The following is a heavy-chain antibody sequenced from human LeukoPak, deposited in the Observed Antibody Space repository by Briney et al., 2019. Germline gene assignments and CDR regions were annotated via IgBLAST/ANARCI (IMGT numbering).Heavy chain of an antibody. CDR3: AREGLHFQS. Sequence: PAETLTLTCAVYGGSFSGYYWSWIRQPPGKGLEWIGEIYHSGSTNCNPSLKSRVTISVDTSKNQFSLKLSSVTAADTGVYYCAREGLHFQSWGQGTLVTVSS. J-gene: IGHJ5*02. D-gene: IGHD5-24*01. CDR1: GGSFSGYY. V-gene: IGHV4-34*01. CDR2: IYHSGST.